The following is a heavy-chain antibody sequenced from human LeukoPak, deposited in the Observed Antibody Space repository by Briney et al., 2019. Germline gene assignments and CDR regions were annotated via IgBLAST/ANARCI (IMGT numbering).Heavy chain of an antibody. V-gene: IGHV4-38-2*02. CDR3: ARLGMFDY. CDR1: GYSISSGYY. CDR2: IYHSGST. J-gene: IGHJ4*02. D-gene: IGHD7-27*01. Sequence: PSETLSLTCTVSGYSISSGYYWGWIRQPPGKGLEWIGSIYHSGSTYYNPSLKSRVTISVDTSKNQFSLKLSSVTAADTAVYYCARLGMFDYWGQGTLVTVSS.